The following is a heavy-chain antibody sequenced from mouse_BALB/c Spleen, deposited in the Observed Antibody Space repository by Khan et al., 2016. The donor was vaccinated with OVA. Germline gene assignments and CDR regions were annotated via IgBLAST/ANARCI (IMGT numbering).Heavy chain of an antibody. J-gene: IGHJ2*01. V-gene: IGHV1-7*01. Sequence: VQLQQSGAELAKPGASVKMSCTASGYTFTSYWMHWIKQRPGQGLEWIGYINPTSGYTDYNQKFKDKVTLTADKSSSTAYMHLSSLTSDDSAVDYCSRGRIDYWGQGTALTVSS. CDR2: INPTSGYT. CDR1: GYTFTSYW. CDR3: SRGRIDY.